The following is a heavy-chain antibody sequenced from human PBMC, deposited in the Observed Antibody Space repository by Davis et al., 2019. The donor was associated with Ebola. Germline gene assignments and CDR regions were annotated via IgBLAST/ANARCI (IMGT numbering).Heavy chain of an antibody. J-gene: IGHJ4*02. CDR1: GYTFTSYG. CDR2: ISAYNGNT. CDR3: ARDAAPGRGWYLGFDY. V-gene: IGHV1-18*01. Sequence: ASVKVSCKASGYTFTSYGISWVRQAPGQGLEWMGWISAYNGNTNYAQKLQGRVTMTTDTSTSTAYMELRSLRSDDTAVYYCARDAAPGRGWYLGFDYWGQGTLVTVSS. D-gene: IGHD6-19*01.